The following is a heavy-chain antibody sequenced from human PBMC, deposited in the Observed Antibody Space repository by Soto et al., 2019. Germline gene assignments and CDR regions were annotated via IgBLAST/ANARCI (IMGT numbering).Heavy chain of an antibody. V-gene: IGHV4-4*07. CDR3: AREGGYFDSSGSGVYHYHGVDV. Sequence: SETLSITCTVSGGSISTYFWSWIRQPAGGGLEWIGRIYTTGSTNYNPSLKSRVTMSLDTSRNQFSLKLSSVTAADTAVYYCAREGGYFDSSGSGVYHYHGVDVWGQGTTVTVS. CDR2: IYTTGST. D-gene: IGHD3-22*01. J-gene: IGHJ6*02. CDR1: GGSISTYF.